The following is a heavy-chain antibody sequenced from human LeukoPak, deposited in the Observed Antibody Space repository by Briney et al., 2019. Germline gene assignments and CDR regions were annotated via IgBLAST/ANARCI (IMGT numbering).Heavy chain of an antibody. J-gene: IGHJ3*02. Sequence: GASVKVSCKASGYTFTSYGISWVRQAPGQGLEWMGWISAYNGNTNYAQKLQGRVTMTTDTSTSTAYMELRSLRSDDTAVYYCXXXXXXXXXVVATAGGAFDIWGQGTMVTVSS. CDR1: GYTFTSYG. D-gene: IGHD2-15*01. V-gene: IGHV1-18*01. CDR3: XXXXXXXXXVVATAGGAFDI. CDR2: ISAYNGNT.